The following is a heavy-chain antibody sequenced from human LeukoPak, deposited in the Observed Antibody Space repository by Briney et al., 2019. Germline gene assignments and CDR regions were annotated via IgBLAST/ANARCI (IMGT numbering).Heavy chain of an antibody. D-gene: IGHD6-13*01. V-gene: IGHV1-8*03. CDR3: ARGARAPRAAASRPCWFDP. J-gene: IGHJ5*02. CDR2: MNPNSGNT. Sequence: ASVKVSCKASGYTFTSYDINWVRQATGQGLEWMGWMNPNSGNTGYAQRFQGRVTITRNTSISTAYMELSSLRSEDTAVYYCARGARAPRAAASRPCWFDPWGQGTLVTVSS. CDR1: GYTFTSYD.